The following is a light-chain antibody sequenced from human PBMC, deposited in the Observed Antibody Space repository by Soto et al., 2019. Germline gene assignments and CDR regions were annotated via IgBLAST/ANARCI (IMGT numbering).Light chain of an antibody. CDR1: QNLGSGY. V-gene: IGKV3-20*01. CDR3: QQYDTSHRT. CDR2: AAS. Sequence: EIVLTQSPGTLSLSPGDRATLSCRASQNLGSGYLAWYQQKPGQAPRILIYAASSRATGIPDRFSGSGSGTDFSLTISRLEHEDFEVYYCQQYDTSHRTLGQGTKVDIK. J-gene: IGKJ1*01.